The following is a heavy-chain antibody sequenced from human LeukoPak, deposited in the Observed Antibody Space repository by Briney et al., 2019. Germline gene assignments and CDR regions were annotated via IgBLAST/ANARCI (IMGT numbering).Heavy chain of an antibody. J-gene: IGHJ3*02. CDR3: ATSSGYSAFDAFDI. V-gene: IGHV3-7*02. CDR2: IKEDGSEK. CDR1: GFTFSSYW. D-gene: IGHD3-22*01. Sequence: GGSLRLSCAASGFTFSSYWMSWVRQAPGKGLEWVANIKEDGSEKYYVDSVKGRFTISRDNAKNSLYLQMNSLSAEDTAVYYCATSSGYSAFDAFDIWGQGTMVTVSS.